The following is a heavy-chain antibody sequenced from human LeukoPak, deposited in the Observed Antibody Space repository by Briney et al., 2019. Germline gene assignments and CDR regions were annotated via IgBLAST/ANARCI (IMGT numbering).Heavy chain of an antibody. CDR2: ISGSGGST. V-gene: IGHV3-23*01. Sequence: GGSLRLSCAASGFTFSSYAMSWVRQAPGKGLEWVSAISGSGGSTYYADSVKGRFTISRDNSKNTLYLQMNSLRAEDTAVYYCAKAGIVATRVIVYYFDYWGQGPWSPSPQ. CDR1: GFTFSSYA. CDR3: AKAGIVATRVIVYYFDY. D-gene: IGHD5-12*01. J-gene: IGHJ4*02.